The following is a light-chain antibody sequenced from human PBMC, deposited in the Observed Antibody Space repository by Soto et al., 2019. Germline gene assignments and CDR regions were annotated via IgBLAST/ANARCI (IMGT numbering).Light chain of an antibody. CDR2: DAS. CDR1: QSVGSY. V-gene: IGKV3-11*01. CDR3: QQRANWPPYT. J-gene: IGKJ2*01. Sequence: EIVLTQSPATLSLTPGERATLSCRASQSVGSYLGWYQQRPSQAPRLLIYDASNRATGIPARFSGSGSGTDFTLSISSLEPEDFAVYYCQQRANWPPYTFGQGTRLEI.